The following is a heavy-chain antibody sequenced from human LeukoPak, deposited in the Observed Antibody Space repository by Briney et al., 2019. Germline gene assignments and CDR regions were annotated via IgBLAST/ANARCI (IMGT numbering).Heavy chain of an antibody. V-gene: IGHV3-21*01. CDR1: GFTFSSYS. CDR2: ISSSSSYI. D-gene: IGHD6-13*01. Sequence: GGSLRLSCAASGFTFSSYSMNWVRQAPGKGLEWASSISSSSSYIYYADSVKGRFTISRDNAKNSLYLQMNSLRAEDTAVYYCARGIAASAFDIWGQGTMVTVSS. J-gene: IGHJ3*02. CDR3: ARGIAASAFDI.